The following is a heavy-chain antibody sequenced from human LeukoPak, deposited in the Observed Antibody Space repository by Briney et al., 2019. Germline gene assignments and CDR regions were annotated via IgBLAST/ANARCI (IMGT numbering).Heavy chain of an antibody. V-gene: IGHV1-2*02. J-gene: IGHJ3*02. Sequence: ASVKVSCKASGYTFTAYYIHWLRQAPGRGLEWMGWINPNSGGTDYAQKFQGRVTITRDTSISTAYMELSSLRSDDTAVYYCARDRGVPDAFDIWGQETMVTVSS. CDR3: ARDRGVPDAFDI. CDR1: GYTFTAYY. CDR2: INPNSGGT. D-gene: IGHD3-10*01.